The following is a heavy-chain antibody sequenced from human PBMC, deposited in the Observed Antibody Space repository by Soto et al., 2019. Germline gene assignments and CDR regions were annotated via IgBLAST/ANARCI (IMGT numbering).Heavy chain of an antibody. CDR3: ARHHGYYYVAFDI. CDR1: GGSISSSNYY. Sequence: QLQLQESGPGLVKPSETLSLTCIVSGGSISSSNYYWGWVRQPPGKGLEWIATIYYDGNTYYNPALTSRGPISADTSKNQFSQKLSSVTATDTAVYYCARHHGYYYVAFDIWGQGTMVTVSS. V-gene: IGHV4-39*01. CDR2: IYYDGNT. D-gene: IGHD5-18*01. J-gene: IGHJ3*02.